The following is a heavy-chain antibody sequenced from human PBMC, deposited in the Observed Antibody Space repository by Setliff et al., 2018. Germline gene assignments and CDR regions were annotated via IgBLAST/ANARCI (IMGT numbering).Heavy chain of an antibody. CDR3: ARSSPDGYNLGYYYYGMDV. V-gene: IGHV1-69*13. CDR1: GGTFSSYA. D-gene: IGHD5-12*01. Sequence: SVKVSCKASGGTFSSYAISWVRQAPGQGLEWMGGIIPILGTANYAQKFQGRVTITADESTSTAYMELSSLRSEDTAVYYCARSSPDGYNLGYYYYGMDVWGQGTTVTVSS. CDR2: IIPILGTA. J-gene: IGHJ6*02.